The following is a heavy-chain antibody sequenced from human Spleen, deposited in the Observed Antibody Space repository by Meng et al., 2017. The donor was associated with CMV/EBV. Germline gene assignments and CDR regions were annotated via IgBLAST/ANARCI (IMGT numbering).Heavy chain of an antibody. J-gene: IGHJ4*02. Sequence: LSLTCAASGFLFSSYALHWVRQAPGKGLEWVAFIGFDTSNKYYADSVKGRFTISRDNSKNTLYLQMNSLRAEDTAVYYCAKVSLRFLEWAPDYWGQGTLVTVPQ. CDR2: IGFDTSNK. CDR3: AKVSLRFLEWAPDY. D-gene: IGHD3-3*01. V-gene: IGHV3-30*02. CDR1: GFLFSSYA.